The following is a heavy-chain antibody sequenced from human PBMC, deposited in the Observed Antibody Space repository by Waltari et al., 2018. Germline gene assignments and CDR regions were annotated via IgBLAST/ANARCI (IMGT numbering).Heavy chain of an antibody. Sequence: EVQLLESGGGLVQPGGSLRLSCAASGFTFSSYAMSWVRQAPGKGLEWVSAISGSGGSTYYADSVKGRFTISRDNSKNTLYLQMNSLRAEDTAVYYCAKPGSGVSGFPRYFDYWGQGTLVTVSS. CDR3: AKPGSGVSGFPRYFDY. CDR2: ISGSGGST. V-gene: IGHV3-23*01. D-gene: IGHD2-15*01. J-gene: IGHJ4*02. CDR1: GFTFSSYA.